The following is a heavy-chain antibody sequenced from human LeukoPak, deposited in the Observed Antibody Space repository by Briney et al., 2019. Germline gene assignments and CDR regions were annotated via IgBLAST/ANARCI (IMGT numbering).Heavy chain of an antibody. CDR3: ARAGDFSFKD. J-gene: IGHJ4*02. CDR1: GFTFSISG. D-gene: IGHD3-3*01. Sequence: GGSLRLSCAVSGFTFSISGMSWVRQAPGKGLEWVSYISSSSTTISYADSVEGRFTISRDNAENSLYPQMNSLRAEDTAVYYCARAGDFSFKDWGQGTLVTVSS. CDR2: ISSSSTTI. V-gene: IGHV3-48*01.